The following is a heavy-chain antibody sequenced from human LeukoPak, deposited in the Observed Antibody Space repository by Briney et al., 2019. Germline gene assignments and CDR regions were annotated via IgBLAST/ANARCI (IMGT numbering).Heavy chain of an antibody. D-gene: IGHD3-10*01. V-gene: IGHV3-74*01. CDR1: GFTFSSHW. J-gene: IGHJ4*02. Sequence: PGGSLRLSCAASGFTFSSHWMHWVRQAPGKGLVWVSRINTDGSSTSYADSVKGRFNISRDNAKNTLYLQMNSLRAEDMAVYYCARERRGEYYFDYWGQGTLVTVSS. CDR2: INTDGSST. CDR3: ARERRGEYYFDY.